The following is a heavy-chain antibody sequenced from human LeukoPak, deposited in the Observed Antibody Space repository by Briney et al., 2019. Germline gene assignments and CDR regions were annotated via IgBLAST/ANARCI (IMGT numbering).Heavy chain of an antibody. CDR1: GYSISSGYY. J-gene: IGHJ4*02. D-gene: IGHD6-19*01. Sequence: SETLSLTCAVSGYSISSGYYWGWIRQPPGKGLEWIGSIYHSVSTYYNPSLKSRVTISVDTSKNQFSLKLSSVTAADTAVYYCARHGDSSGIDYGGQGTLVTVSS. CDR3: ARHGDSSGIDY. V-gene: IGHV4-38-2*01. CDR2: IYHSVST.